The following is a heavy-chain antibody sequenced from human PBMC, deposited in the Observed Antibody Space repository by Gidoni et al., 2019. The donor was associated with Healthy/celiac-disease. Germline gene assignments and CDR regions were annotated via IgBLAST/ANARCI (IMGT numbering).Heavy chain of an antibody. CDR1: GFTFSSYD. CDR3: ARKGLRVGAFDI. Sequence: EVQLVESGGGLVQPGGSLRLSCAASGFTFSSYDMHWVRQATGKGLEWVSAIGTAGDTYYPGSVKGRFTISRENAKNSLYLQMNSLRAGDTAVYYCARKGLRVGAFDIWGQGTMVTVSS. J-gene: IGHJ3*02. D-gene: IGHD3-16*01. V-gene: IGHV3-13*01. CDR2: IGTAGDT.